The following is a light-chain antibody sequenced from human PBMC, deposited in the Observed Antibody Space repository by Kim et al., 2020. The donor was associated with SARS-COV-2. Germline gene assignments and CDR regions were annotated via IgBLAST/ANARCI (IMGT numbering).Light chain of an antibody. CDR3: CSYTGSRWV. J-gene: IGLJ3*02. V-gene: IGLV2-23*02. Sequence: PVPSITLTCTGSDHDVGRSNLVSCYQQLPNKAPKPIIFEVRKRPSGISNRFSGSKSGNTASLTISGLQAADEADYYCCSYTGSRWVFGGGTQLTVL. CDR1: DHDVGRSNL. CDR2: EVR.